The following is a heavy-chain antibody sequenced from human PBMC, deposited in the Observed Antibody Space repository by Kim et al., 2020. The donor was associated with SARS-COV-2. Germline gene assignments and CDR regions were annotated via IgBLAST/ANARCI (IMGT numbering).Heavy chain of an antibody. V-gene: IGHV4-30-2*01. CDR3: GRVGYGSGSNYGMDV. Sequence: PSLKSRVTKSVGRSKNQFSLKRSSVTAADTAVYYCGRVGYGSGSNYGMDVWGQGTTVTVSS. D-gene: IGHD3-10*01. J-gene: IGHJ6*02.